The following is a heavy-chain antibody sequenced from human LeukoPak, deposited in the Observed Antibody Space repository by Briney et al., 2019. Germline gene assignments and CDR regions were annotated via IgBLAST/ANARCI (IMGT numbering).Heavy chain of an antibody. CDR1: GLTFSSYE. D-gene: IGHD6-19*01. Sequence: GGSLRLSCAASGLTFSSYEMNWVRQAPGKGLEWVSYISSSGSTIYYADSVKGRFTISRDNAKNSLYLQMNSLRAEDTAVYYCAREIAEQWLVLHDAFDIWGQGTMVTVSS. CDR2: ISSSGSTI. J-gene: IGHJ3*02. V-gene: IGHV3-48*03. CDR3: AREIAEQWLVLHDAFDI.